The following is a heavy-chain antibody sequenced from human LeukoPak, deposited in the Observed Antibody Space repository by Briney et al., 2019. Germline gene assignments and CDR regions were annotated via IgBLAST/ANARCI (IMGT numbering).Heavy chain of an antibody. V-gene: IGHV1-18*01. CDR1: VYSFTAYV. CDR2: ISVHTGTA. D-gene: IGHD3-10*01. CDR3: ARGGSGDHQEQLGPPGYYHYMDV. Sequence: GSSVKVSCKASVYSFTAYVMGWLRQAPGQGGEGVGWISVHTGTAIYAQNLQGRVTLTADTFTSTVYMEMRSLRSDDTAVYYCARGGSGDHQEQLGPPGYYHYMDVWGTGTTVTVSS. J-gene: IGHJ6*03.